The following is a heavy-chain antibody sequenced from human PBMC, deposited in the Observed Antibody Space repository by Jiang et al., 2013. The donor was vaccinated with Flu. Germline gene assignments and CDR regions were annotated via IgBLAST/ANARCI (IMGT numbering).Heavy chain of an antibody. Sequence: GLVKPSETLSLTCAVYGGSFSGYYWSWIRQPPGKGLEWIGEINHSGSTNXNPSLKSRVTISVDTSKNQFSLKLSSVTAADTAVYYCARRSVYGSGIKNWFDPWGQGTLVTVSS. J-gene: IGHJ5*02. D-gene: IGHD3-10*01. V-gene: IGHV4-34*01. CDR3: ARRSVYGSGIKNWFDP. CDR1: GGSFSGYY. CDR2: INHSGST.